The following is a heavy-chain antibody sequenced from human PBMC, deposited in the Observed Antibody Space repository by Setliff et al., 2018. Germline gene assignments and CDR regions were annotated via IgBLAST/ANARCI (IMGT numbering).Heavy chain of an antibody. CDR1: GYAFGSSG. CDR2: ISAYNGYI. CDR3: ARDRKEIVVKPPAASLDY. D-gene: IGHD2-2*01. V-gene: IGHV1-18*01. J-gene: IGHJ4*02. Sequence: GASVTVSCKASGYAFGSSGISWVRQAPGQGLEWMGWISAYNGYIVYAQKFQGRVTMTTDTSTTTAYMEVRSLRSDDTAVYYCARDRKEIVVKPPAASLDYWGQGTQVTVSS.